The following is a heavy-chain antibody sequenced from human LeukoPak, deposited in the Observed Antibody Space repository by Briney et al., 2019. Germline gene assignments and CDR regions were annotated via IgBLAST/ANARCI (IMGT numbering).Heavy chain of an antibody. CDR3: TRAQWELAWFDP. J-gene: IGHJ5*02. V-gene: IGHV3-66*01. D-gene: IGHD1-26*01. CDR1: KFTVSSKY. CDR2: IYSGGST. Sequence: GGSLRLSCAASKFTVSSKYMSWVRQAPGKGLEWVSVIYSGGSTHYADSVKGRFTISRDNSKNTLYLQMNSLRAEDTAVYYCTRAQWELAWFDPWGQGTLVTVSS.